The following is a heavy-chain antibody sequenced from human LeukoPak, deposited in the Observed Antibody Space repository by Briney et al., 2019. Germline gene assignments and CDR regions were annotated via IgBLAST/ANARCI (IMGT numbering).Heavy chain of an antibody. J-gene: IGHJ4*02. CDR3: AREGSGWYYFDY. CDR1: GFTFSSYG. V-gene: IGHV3-33*01. Sequence: PGGSLRLSCAASGFTFSSYGMHWVRQAPGKGLEWVAVIWYDGSNKYYAGSVKGRFTISRDNSKNTLYLQMNSLRAEDTAVYYCAREGSGWYYFDYWGQGTLVTVSS. D-gene: IGHD6-19*01. CDR2: IWYDGSNK.